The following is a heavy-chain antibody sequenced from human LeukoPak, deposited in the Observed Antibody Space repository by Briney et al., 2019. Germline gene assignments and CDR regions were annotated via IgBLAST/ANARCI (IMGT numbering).Heavy chain of an antibody. Sequence: GGSLRLSCAASGFTFSSYAMSWVRQAPGKGLEWVSTISGSGGTTYYADSVRGRFTISRDNSKNTLYLQMNCLRAEDTAVYFCAKDLYYDTLTGFWDYWGQGTLVTVSS. CDR1: GFTFSSYA. V-gene: IGHV3-23*01. J-gene: IGHJ4*02. D-gene: IGHD3-9*01. CDR2: ISGSGGTT. CDR3: AKDLYYDTLTGFWDY.